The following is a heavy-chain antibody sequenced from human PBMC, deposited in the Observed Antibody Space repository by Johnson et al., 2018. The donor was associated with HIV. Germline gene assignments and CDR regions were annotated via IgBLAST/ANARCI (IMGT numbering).Heavy chain of an antibody. CDR1: GFTFDDYG. J-gene: IGHJ3*01. Sequence: EVQLVESGGGVVRPGGSLRLSCVASGFTFDDYGMSWVRQAPGKGLEWVSGINWNGGSTGYADSVKGRFTISRDNAKNSLYLQMNSLRVEDTAVYYCARDPITPYERGPDAFDVWGQGTVVTVSS. CDR3: ARDPITPYERGPDAFDV. CDR2: INWNGGST. V-gene: IGHV3-20*04. D-gene: IGHD2-21*01.